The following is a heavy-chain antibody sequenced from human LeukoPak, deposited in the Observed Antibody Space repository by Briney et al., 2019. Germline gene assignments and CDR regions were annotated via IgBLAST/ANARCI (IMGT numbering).Heavy chain of an antibody. CDR1: RFTFSTYA. V-gene: IGHV3-23*01. D-gene: IGHD2-15*01. J-gene: IGHJ6*03. CDR3: ARARVAAKSGYMDV. CDR2: ISGSGGST. Sequence: GGSLRLSCAASRFTFSTYAMSWVRQAPGKGLEWVSAISGSGGSTYYADSVKGRFTISRDNSKNTLYLQMGSLRDEDLAVYYCARARVAAKSGYMDVWGTGTTVTISS.